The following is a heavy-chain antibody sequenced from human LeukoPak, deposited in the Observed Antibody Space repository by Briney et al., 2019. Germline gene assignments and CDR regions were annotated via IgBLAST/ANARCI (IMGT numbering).Heavy chain of an antibody. CDR1: GGSISTYY. V-gene: IGHV4-59*01. Sequence: SETLSLTCTVSGGSISTYYWSWIRQPPGKGLEWIGNIYYSGNTIYNSSLKSRVTISVDKSKNQFSLKLSSVTAADTAVYYCARSYSSSGYYYYGKDLWGQGTTVTVSS. J-gene: IGHJ6*02. D-gene: IGHD6-6*01. CDR2: IYYSGNT. CDR3: ARSYSSSGYYYYGKDL.